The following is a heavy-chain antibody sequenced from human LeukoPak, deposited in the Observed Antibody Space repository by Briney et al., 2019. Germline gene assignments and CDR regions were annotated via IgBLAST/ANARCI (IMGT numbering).Heavy chain of an antibody. Sequence: SETLSLTCTVSGGSISSGSYYWSWIRQPAGKGLEWIGRIYTSGSTNYNPSLKSRVTISVDTSKNQFSLKLSSVTAADTAVYYCARAVWGIYYYMDVWGKGTTVTISS. CDR2: IYTSGST. CDR1: GGSISSGSYY. V-gene: IGHV4-61*02. D-gene: IGHD7-27*01. CDR3: ARAVWGIYYYMDV. J-gene: IGHJ6*03.